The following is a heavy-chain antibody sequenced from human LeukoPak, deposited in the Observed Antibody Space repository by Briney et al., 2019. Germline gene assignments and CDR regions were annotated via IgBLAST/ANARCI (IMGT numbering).Heavy chain of an antibody. CDR3: ARGRYDNLTGHLARLDV. J-gene: IGHJ6*02. CDR1: GGSIKSFY. V-gene: IGHV4-4*07. CDR2: VFSRGTT. D-gene: IGHD3-9*01. Sequence: PSETLPLTCAVSGGSIKSFYWSWIRQPAGKGLEWVGRVFSRGTTNYNPSLKSRVTVSLDTSKNQFSLKLSSVTAADTAVYYCARGRYDNLTGHLARLDVWGQGTTVIVSS.